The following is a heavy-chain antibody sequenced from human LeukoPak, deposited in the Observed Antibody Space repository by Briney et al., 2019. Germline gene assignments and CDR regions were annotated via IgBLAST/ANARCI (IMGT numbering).Heavy chain of an antibody. J-gene: IGHJ4*02. V-gene: IGHV3-48*03. CDR1: GFTFSSYD. CDR3: AKVPDYYGSGRYH. Sequence: SGGSLRLSCAASGFTFSSYDMNWLRQAPGKGLEWVSYISTSGNTIYYADSVKGRFTISRDNAKNSLYLQMNSLRAEDTAAYYCAKVPDYYGSGRYHWGQGTLVTVSS. D-gene: IGHD3-10*01. CDR2: ISTSGNTI.